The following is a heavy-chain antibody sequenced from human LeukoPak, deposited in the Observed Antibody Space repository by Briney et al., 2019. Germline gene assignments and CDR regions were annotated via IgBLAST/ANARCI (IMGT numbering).Heavy chain of an antibody. D-gene: IGHD1-14*01. CDR3: AKVSGGGLYYDGMDV. CDR1: GFTFSSYT. V-gene: IGHV3-23*01. CDR2: ISGSGGTT. Sequence: GGSLRLSCTASGFTFSSYTMSWVRQAPGKGLEWVSVISGSGGTTYYADSVKGRFTISRDSSKNTLYLQMNSLRAEDTAVYYCAKVSGGGLYYDGMDVWGQGTTVTVSS. J-gene: IGHJ6*02.